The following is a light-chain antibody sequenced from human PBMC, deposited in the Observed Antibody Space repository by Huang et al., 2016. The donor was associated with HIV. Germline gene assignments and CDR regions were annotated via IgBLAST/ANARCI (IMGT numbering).Light chain of an antibody. J-gene: IGKJ1*01. CDR1: QSVSSN. CDR3: QQYNNWPWT. V-gene: IGKV3-15*01. Sequence: EIVMTQSPATLSVSPGERAPLSCRASQSVSSNLAWYQQKPGQAPRLLIYGASTRATGIPARFSGSGSGAEFTLTISSLQSEDFAIYCCQQYNNWPWTFGQGTKVEIK. CDR2: GAS.